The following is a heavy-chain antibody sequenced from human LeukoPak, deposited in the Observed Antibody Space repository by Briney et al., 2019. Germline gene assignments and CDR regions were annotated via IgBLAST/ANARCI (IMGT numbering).Heavy chain of an antibody. V-gene: IGHV5-51*01. CDR2: IYPGDSDT. CDR3: ASRIQLWSEGAFDY. D-gene: IGHD5-18*01. Sequence: GESLKISCKGSGYSFTSYWIGWVRQMPGKGLEWMGIIYPGDSDTRYSPSFQGQVTISADKSISTAYLQWSSLKAPDTAMCYCASRIQLWSEGAFDYWGQGTLVTVSS. J-gene: IGHJ4*02. CDR1: GYSFTSYW.